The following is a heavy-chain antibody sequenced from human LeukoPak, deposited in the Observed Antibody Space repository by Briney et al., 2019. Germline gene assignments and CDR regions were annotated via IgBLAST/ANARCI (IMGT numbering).Heavy chain of an antibody. CDR3: VRTWEYFDY. Sequence: GGSLRLSCSASGFTFSSHAMHWVRQAPAKGLEYVSTISSNGANTYYAEPVKGIFIISRDNSKNTLYLQMSSLRPEDTAVFYCVRTWEYFDYWGQGTLVIVSS. V-gene: IGHV3-64D*06. CDR2: ISSNGANT. J-gene: IGHJ4*02. D-gene: IGHD1-26*01. CDR1: GFTFSSHA.